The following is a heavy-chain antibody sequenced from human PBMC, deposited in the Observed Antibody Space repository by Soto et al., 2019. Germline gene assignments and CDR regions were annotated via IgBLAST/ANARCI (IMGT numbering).Heavy chain of an antibody. Sequence: SETLSLTCTVSGGSISSYYWSWIRQPPGKGLEWIGYIYYSGSTNYNPSLKSRVTISVDTSKNQFSLKLSSVTAADTAVYYCARESVRGLSANDYWGQGTLVTVSS. D-gene: IGHD3-10*01. CDR2: IYYSGST. J-gene: IGHJ4*02. CDR1: GGSISSYY. CDR3: ARESVRGLSANDY. V-gene: IGHV4-59*12.